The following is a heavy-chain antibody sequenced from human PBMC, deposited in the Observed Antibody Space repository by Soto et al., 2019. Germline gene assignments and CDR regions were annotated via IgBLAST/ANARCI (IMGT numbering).Heavy chain of an antibody. CDR2: INPSGGST. CDR3: ASLCTSCWEARSAFDI. V-gene: IGHV1-46*01. Sequence: ASVKVSCKASGYTFTSYYMHWVRQAPGQGLEWMGIINPSGGSTSYAQKFQGRVTMTRDTSTSTVYMELSSLRSEDTAVYYCASLCTSCWEARSAFDIWGQGTMVTVSS. J-gene: IGHJ3*02. D-gene: IGHD2-2*01. CDR1: GYTFTSYY.